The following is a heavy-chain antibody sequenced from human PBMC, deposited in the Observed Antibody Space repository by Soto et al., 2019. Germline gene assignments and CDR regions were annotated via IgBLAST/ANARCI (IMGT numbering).Heavy chain of an antibody. Sequence: ASVKVSCKASGYTFTSYDINWVRQATGQGLEWMGWMNPNSGNTGYAQKFQGRVTMTRNTSISTAYMELSSLRSEDTAVYYCAREPYISGWYGVAYYYYYYMDVWGKGTTVTVSS. V-gene: IGHV1-8*01. D-gene: IGHD6-19*01. CDR3: AREPYISGWYGVAYYYYYYMDV. CDR1: GYTFTSYD. J-gene: IGHJ6*03. CDR2: MNPNSGNT.